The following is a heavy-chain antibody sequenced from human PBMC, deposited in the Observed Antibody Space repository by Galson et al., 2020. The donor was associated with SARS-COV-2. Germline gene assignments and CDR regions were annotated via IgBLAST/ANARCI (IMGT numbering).Heavy chain of an antibody. CDR1: GYTFTSYG. D-gene: IGHD3-16*02. CDR2: ISAYNGNT. Sequence: GESLKISCKASGYTFTSYGISWVRQAPGQGLEWMGWISAYNGNTNYAQKLQGRVTMTTDTSTSTAYMELRSLRSDDTAVYYCARDTFYDYVWGSYRPGVDYWGQGTLVTVSS. J-gene: IGHJ4*02. V-gene: IGHV1-18*01. CDR3: ARDTFYDYVWGSYRPGVDY.